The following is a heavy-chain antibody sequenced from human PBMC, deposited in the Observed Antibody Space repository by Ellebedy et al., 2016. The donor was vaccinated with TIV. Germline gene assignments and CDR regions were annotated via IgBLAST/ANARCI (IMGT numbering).Heavy chain of an antibody. Sequence: GESLKTSCVASGFTFSNYNMNWVRQSPGKGLEWVSSIRSTGSDKYYAESVKGRFTISRDNAQNTLFLQMNSLRVEDTAVYYCARGWSTPDSWGQGTLVIVSS. CDR2: IRSTGSDK. D-gene: IGHD2-15*01. V-gene: IGHV3-21*06. CDR3: ARGWSTPDS. CDR1: GFTFSNYN. J-gene: IGHJ4*02.